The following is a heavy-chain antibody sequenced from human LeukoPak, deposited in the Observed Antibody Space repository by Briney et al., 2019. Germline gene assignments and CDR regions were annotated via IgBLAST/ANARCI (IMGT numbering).Heavy chain of an antibody. Sequence: PGGSLRLSCAASGFTFSSYEMNWVRQAPGKGLEWVSYISSSGSTKYYADSVKGRFTISRDNAKNSLYLQMNSLRAEDTAVYYCARPRDPGLAVAIDYWGQGTLVTVSS. J-gene: IGHJ4*02. CDR2: ISSSGSTK. D-gene: IGHD6-19*01. CDR1: GFTFSSYE. CDR3: ARPRDPGLAVAIDY. V-gene: IGHV3-48*03.